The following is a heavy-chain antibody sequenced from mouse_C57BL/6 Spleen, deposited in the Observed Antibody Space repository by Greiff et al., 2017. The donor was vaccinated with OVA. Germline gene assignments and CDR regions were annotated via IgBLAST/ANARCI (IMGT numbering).Heavy chain of an antibody. Sequence: QVQLQQSGPELVKPGASVKISCKASGYAFSSSWMNWVKQRPGKGLEWIGRIYPGDGDTNYNGKFKGKATLTADKSSSTAYMQLSSLTSEDSAVYFCARHGSSYQYYFDYWGQGTTLTVSS. CDR1: GYAFSSSW. D-gene: IGHD1-1*01. CDR3: ARHGSSYQYYFDY. J-gene: IGHJ2*01. CDR2: IYPGDGDT. V-gene: IGHV1-82*01.